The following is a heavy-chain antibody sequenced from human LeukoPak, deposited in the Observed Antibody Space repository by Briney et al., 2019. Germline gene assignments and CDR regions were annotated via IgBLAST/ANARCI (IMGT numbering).Heavy chain of an antibody. V-gene: IGHV3-30*02. CDR2: IRYDGRSK. J-gene: IGHJ4*02. D-gene: IGHD3-22*01. CDR1: GFTFSNYG. CDR3: ARDLRSSGYYAFDY. Sequence: GGSLRLSCAASGFTFSNYGMHWVRQAPGKGLEWVAFIRYDGRSKYYADSVKGRFTISRDNAKNSLYLQMNSLRAEDTAVYYCARDLRSSGYYAFDYWGQGTLVTVSS.